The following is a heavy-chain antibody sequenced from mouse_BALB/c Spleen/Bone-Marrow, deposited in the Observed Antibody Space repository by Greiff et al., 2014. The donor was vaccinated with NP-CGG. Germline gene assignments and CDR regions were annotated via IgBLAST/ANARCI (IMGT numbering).Heavy chain of an antibody. CDR2: IRYSGST. V-gene: IGHV3-2*02. D-gene: IGHD1-1*01. J-gene: IGHJ4*01. CDR1: DYSTTSDYA. Sequence: ESGPGLVKPSQSLSLTCTVTDYSTTSDYAWNWIRQFPGNKLEWMGYIRYSGSTSYNPFLKSRISITRDTSKNQFFLQLNSVTTEDTATYYCAIGSSPYYYGMDYWGQGTSVTVSS. CDR3: AIGSSPYYYGMDY.